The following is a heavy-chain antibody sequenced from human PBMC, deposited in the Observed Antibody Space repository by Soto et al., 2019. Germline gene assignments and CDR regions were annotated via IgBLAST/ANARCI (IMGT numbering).Heavy chain of an antibody. J-gene: IGHJ4*02. CDR2: ISGTSQYI. CDR1: GCAFSSYN. D-gene: IGHD5-18*01. V-gene: IGHV3-21*01. CDR3: ARVGYSYGYHFDY. Sequence: GGSLRLSCEASGCAFSSYNMHWVRQAPGKGLEWVSSISGTSQYISYADSVKGRFTISRDDAKNSLYLQMNSLRAEDTAVYYCARVGYSYGYHFDYWGQGALVTVSS.